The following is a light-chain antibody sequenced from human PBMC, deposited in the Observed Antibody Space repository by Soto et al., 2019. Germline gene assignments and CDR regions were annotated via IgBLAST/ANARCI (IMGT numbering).Light chain of an antibody. J-gene: IGKJ4*01. Sequence: DIQMTQSPSSLSASVGDRVTITCRASQSIDRYLNWYQQKPGTAPKLLISGASSLRSGVPSRFSGSGSGTDFTLTINSLPPEDFATYYCQQGSRTLTFGGGTKVEIK. CDR2: GAS. CDR3: QQGSRTLT. V-gene: IGKV1-39*01. CDR1: QSIDRY.